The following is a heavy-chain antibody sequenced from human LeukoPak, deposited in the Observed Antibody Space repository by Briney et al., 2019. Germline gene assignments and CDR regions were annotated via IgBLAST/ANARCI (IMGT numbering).Heavy chain of an antibody. D-gene: IGHD6-19*01. Sequence: SVKVSCKASGFTFTSSAMQWVRQARGQRLEWIGWIVVGSGNTNYAQKFQERVTITRDMSTSTAYMELSSLRSEDTAVYYCAAMSRYSSGWSGDNAFDIWGQGTMVTVSS. CDR2: IVVGSGNT. CDR1: GFTFTSSA. CDR3: AAMSRYSSGWSGDNAFDI. V-gene: IGHV1-58*02. J-gene: IGHJ3*02.